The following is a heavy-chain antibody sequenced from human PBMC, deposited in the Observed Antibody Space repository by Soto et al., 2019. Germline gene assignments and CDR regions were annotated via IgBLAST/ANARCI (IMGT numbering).Heavy chain of an antibody. CDR2: ISRGGDVT. D-gene: IGHD3-16*01. Sequence: QPGGSLRLSCVGSGFTFSSYAMSWVRQAPGKGLEWVSAISRGGDVTYYADSVKGRFTISRDNSKNTLLLQMNSLRAEDTAMYYCTKHMIALATASIYWGQGALVTV. CDR3: TKHMIALATASIY. J-gene: IGHJ4*02. V-gene: IGHV3-23*01. CDR1: GFTFSSYA.